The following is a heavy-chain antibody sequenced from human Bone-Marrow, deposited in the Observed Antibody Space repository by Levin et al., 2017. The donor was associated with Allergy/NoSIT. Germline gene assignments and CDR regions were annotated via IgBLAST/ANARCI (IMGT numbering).Heavy chain of an antibody. CDR3: AKDTPPYYYDSSGYYLDY. CDR1: GFTFSNYA. J-gene: IGHJ4*02. V-gene: IGHV3-23*01. D-gene: IGHD3-22*01. Sequence: PGESLKISCAASGFTFSNYAMSWVRQAPGKGLEWVSAISGSGRSTYYAGSVKGRFTISRDNFKNTLFLQMDSLRAEDAAVYYCAKDTPPYYYDSSGYYLDYWGQGTLVTVSS. CDR2: ISGSGRST.